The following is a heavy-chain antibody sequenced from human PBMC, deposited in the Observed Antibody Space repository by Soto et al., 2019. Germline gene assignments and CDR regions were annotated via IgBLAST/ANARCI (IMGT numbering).Heavy chain of an antibody. D-gene: IGHD1-1*01. Sequence: QVQLVQSGAEVKKPGASVKVSCKASGYTFTRYDINWVRQATGQGLEWMGWMNANSGNTGYAQKFQGRVTMTRNTSISTAYMELSSLRSEDTAVYYCARERTGTTSMDVWGQGTTVTVSS. V-gene: IGHV1-8*01. CDR1: GYTFTRYD. CDR3: ARERTGTTSMDV. J-gene: IGHJ6*02. CDR2: MNANSGNT.